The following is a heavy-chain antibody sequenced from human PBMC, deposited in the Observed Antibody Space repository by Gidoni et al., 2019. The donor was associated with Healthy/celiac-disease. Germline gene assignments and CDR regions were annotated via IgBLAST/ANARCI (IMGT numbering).Heavy chain of an antibody. J-gene: IGHJ3*02. Sequence: QVQLVQSGAEVKTPGASVKVSCKASGYTFTSYYMHWVRQAPGQGLEWMGIINPSGGSTSYAQKFQGRVTMTRDTSTSTVYMELSSLRSEDTAVYYCARDGIAAAGADAFDIWGQGTMVTVSS. CDR3: ARDGIAAAGADAFDI. V-gene: IGHV1-46*03. D-gene: IGHD6-13*01. CDR1: GYTFTSYY. CDR2: INPSGGST.